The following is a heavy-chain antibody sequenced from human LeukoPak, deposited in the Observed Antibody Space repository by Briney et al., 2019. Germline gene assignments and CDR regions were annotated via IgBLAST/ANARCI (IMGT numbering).Heavy chain of an antibody. CDR2: MSNNGRTI. CDR3: ARVTEYYIEY. V-gene: IGHV3-48*03. J-gene: IGHJ4*02. CDR1: GFTFSTYE. Sequence: PGGSLRLSCAASGFTFSTYEMNWVRQAPGKGLEWLSYMSNNGRTIYYADSVKGRFTISRDNAKNSLYLQMNSLRAEDTAVYYCARVTEYYIEYWVQGTQVTVSS.